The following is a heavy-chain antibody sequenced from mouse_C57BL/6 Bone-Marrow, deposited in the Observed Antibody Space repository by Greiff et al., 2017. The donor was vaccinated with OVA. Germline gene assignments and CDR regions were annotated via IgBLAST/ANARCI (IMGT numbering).Heavy chain of an antibody. D-gene: IGHD2-4*01. CDR2: ISGGGGNT. CDR3: ARHYDYDGYYFDY. J-gene: IGHJ2*01. CDR1: GFTFSSYT. Sequence: DVKLVESGGGLVKPGGSLKLSCAASGFTFSSYTMSWVRQTPEKRLEWVATISGGGGNTYYPDSVKGRFTISRDNAKNTLYLQMSSLRSEDTALYYCARHYDYDGYYFDYWGQGTTLTVSS. V-gene: IGHV5-9*01.